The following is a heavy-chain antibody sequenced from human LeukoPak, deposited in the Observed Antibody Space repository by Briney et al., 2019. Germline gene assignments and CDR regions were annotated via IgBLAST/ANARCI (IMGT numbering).Heavy chain of an antibody. V-gene: IGHV3-7*01. CDR3: ARELRTFDS. J-gene: IGHJ4*02. CDR1: GFTFSSYW. D-gene: IGHD3-16*01. CDR2: IKHNGDEL. Sequence: GGSLRLSCAASGFTFSSYWMTWVRRAPGKGLEWVANIKHNGDELNYVDSVEDRFTISRDNAKNSLYLHMTSLRAEDTAVYYCARELRTFDSWGQGTLVTVSS.